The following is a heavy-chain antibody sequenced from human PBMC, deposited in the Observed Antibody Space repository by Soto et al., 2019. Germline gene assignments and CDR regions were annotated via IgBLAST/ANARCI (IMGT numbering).Heavy chain of an antibody. J-gene: IGHJ6*02. CDR3: AREDCSGTSCYEGGMDV. Sequence: KPSETLSLTCTVSGGSITSYYWSWIRQPAEKRLEWIGRISTSGSSNYNPSLKSRLTMSVDTSNNQFSLKLSSVTAADTAVYYCAREDCSGTSCYEGGMDVWGQGTTVTVSS. D-gene: IGHD2-2*01. V-gene: IGHV4-4*07. CDR2: ISTSGSS. CDR1: GGSITSYY.